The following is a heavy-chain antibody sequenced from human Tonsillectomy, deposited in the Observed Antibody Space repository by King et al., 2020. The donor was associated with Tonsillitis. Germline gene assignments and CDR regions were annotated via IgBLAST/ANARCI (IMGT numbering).Heavy chain of an antibody. CDR3: ARVAATYSSSSLVYYYNYMDV. CDR1: GFTVSSNY. Sequence: VQLVESGGGFIQPGGSLRLSCAASGFTVSSNYMGWVRQAPGKGLEWVSLIYSGGNTYYADSVTGRFTISRDTSKNTLYLQMNSLRAEDTAVYYCARVAATYSSSSLVYYYNYMDVWGKGTTVTVPS. V-gene: IGHV3-53*01. D-gene: IGHD6-6*01. CDR2: IYSGGNT. J-gene: IGHJ6*03.